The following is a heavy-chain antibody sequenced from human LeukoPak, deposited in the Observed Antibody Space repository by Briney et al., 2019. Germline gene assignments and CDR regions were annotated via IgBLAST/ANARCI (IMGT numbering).Heavy chain of an antibody. V-gene: IGHV4-4*07. CDR3: ATTMVRGASYYYGMDV. J-gene: IGHJ6*02. CDR1: GVSISSYY. D-gene: IGHD3-10*01. Sequence: PSETLSLTCTVSGVSISSYYWSWIRQPAGKGLEWIGRIYTSGSTNYNPSLKSRVTMSVDTSKNQFSLKLSSVTAADTAVYYCATTMVRGASYYYGMDVWGQGTTVTVSS. CDR2: IYTSGST.